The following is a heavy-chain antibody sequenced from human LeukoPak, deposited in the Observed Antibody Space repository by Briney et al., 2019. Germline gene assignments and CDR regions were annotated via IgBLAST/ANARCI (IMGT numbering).Heavy chain of an antibody. CDR1: GFTFSSYS. V-gene: IGHV3-21*01. Sequence: GGSLRLSCAASGFTFSSYSMNWVRQAPGKGLEWVSFISSTSSYIYYVDSVKGRFTISRDNAKNSLYLQINSLRVEDTAVYYCVRDSLVGYGHRYFDCWGQGTLVTVSS. CDR2: ISSTSSYI. J-gene: IGHJ4*02. D-gene: IGHD5-18*01. CDR3: VRDSLVGYGHRYFDC.